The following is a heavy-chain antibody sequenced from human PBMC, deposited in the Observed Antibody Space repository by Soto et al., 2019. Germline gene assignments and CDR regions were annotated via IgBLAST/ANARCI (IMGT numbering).Heavy chain of an antibody. CDR1: GFTFSSYS. J-gene: IGHJ6*02. CDR3: ARDRAGAQYGLDV. Sequence: EVQLVESGGGLVQPGGSLRLSCAASGFTFSSYSMNWVRQAPGKGREWISYISSSSCTIYYADSVRGRFTISRDNARNSLYLQMNSLRDEDTAVYYCARDRAGAQYGLDVWGQGTTVTVSS. D-gene: IGHD1-26*01. V-gene: IGHV3-48*02. CDR2: ISSSSCTI.